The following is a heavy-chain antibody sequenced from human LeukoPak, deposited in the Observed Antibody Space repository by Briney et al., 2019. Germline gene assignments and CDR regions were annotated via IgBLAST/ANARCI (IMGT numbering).Heavy chain of an antibody. CDR3: ARDRDYGSVSYGMDV. CDR1: GFTFSSYD. Sequence: GGSPRLSCAASGFTFSSYDMHWVRQATGKGLEWVSAIGTAGDTYYPGSVKGRFTISRDNSKNTLYLQMNSLRAEDTAVYYCARDRDYGSVSYGMDVWGQGTTVTVSS. J-gene: IGHJ6*02. V-gene: IGHV3-13*01. CDR2: IGTAGDT. D-gene: IGHD3-10*01.